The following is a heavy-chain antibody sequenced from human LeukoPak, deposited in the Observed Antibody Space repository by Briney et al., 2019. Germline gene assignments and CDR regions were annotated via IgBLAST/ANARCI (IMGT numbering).Heavy chain of an antibody. CDR3: ARSRGLWYFDL. Sequence: GGSLRLSCAASGFTFSSYAMSWVRQAPGKGLEWVSAISGSGGSTYYADSVKGRFTISRDNSKNTLYLQMNSLRAEDTAMYYCARSRGLWYFDLWGRGTLVTVSS. V-gene: IGHV3-23*01. D-gene: IGHD3-10*01. CDR1: GFTFSSYA. J-gene: IGHJ2*01. CDR2: ISGSGGST.